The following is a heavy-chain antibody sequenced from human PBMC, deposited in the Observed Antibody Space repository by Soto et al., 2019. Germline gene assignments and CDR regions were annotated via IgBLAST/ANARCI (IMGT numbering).Heavy chain of an antibody. D-gene: IGHD5-12*01. CDR3: ARDNNSGYEIGDYYYMDV. J-gene: IGHJ6*03. Sequence: GVSLRLSCAASGFTVSSNYMSWVRQAPGKGLEWVSVIYSGGSTYYADSVKGRFTISRHNSKNTLYLQMNSLRAEDTAVYYCARDNNSGYEIGDYYYMDVWGKGTTVTVSS. CDR1: GFTVSSNY. V-gene: IGHV3-53*04. CDR2: IYSGGST.